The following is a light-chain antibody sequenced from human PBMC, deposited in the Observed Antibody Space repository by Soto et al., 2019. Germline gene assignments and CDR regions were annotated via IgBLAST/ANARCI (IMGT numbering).Light chain of an antibody. CDR3: QQYNSWTLIS. CDR1: QSISGN. J-gene: IGKJ5*01. CDR2: AAS. Sequence: ELMMTQSPATLSVSPGERATLSCRASQSISGNIAWYQQKPGPAPRLLIYAASIRASGIPAWFSGTGFGRELPLSISSPQSEDSAVYYCQQYNSWTLISFGQGTRLEIK. V-gene: IGKV3-15*01.